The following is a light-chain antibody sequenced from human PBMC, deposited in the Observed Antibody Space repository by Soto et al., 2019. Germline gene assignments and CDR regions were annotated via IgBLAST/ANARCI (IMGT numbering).Light chain of an antibody. CDR1: QSVSDN. CDR3: QQYNTWPIT. J-gene: IGKJ5*01. V-gene: IGKV3-15*01. CDR2: RAS. Sequence: EFLMTQSAHTLYVSPGERVTLSCRASQSVSDNLAWYQQKPGQGPRLLVYRASTRTLGIPARFSGSESGTEFTLTISSLQSEDFAVYYCQQYNTWPITFGQGTRLEIK.